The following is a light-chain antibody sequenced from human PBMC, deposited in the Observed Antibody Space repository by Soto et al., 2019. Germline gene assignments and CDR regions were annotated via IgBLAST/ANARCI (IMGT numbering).Light chain of an antibody. CDR3: QQYSDWRPQ. CDR1: QSVSNY. Sequence: ENVFAQSPATLCLSPGERATLSCRASQSVSNYVAWYQQKPGQSPRLLIHGASTRDTGIPARFSGSWSGTECTLPISRLQSEDFAVYYCQQYSDWRPQFGQGTKVDI. CDR2: GAS. J-gene: IGKJ1*01. V-gene: IGKV3-15*01.